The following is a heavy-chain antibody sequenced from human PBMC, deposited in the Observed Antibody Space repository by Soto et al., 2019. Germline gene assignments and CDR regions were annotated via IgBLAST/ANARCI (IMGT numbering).Heavy chain of an antibody. CDR3: ARDCRRTIAAAGTGYYFDY. CDR1: GGSISSGDYY. J-gene: IGHJ4*02. Sequence: SETLSLTCTVSGGSISSGDYYWSWIRQPPGKGLEWIGYIYYSGSTYYNPSLKSRVTISVDTSKNQFSLKLSSVTAADTAVYYCARDCRRTIAAAGTGYYFDYWGQGTLVTVSS. V-gene: IGHV4-30-4*01. D-gene: IGHD6-13*01. CDR2: IYYSGST.